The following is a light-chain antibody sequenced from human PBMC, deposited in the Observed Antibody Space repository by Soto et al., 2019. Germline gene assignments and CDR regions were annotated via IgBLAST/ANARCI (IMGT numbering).Light chain of an antibody. V-gene: IGKV4-1*01. CDR1: QSVLYSSNNKNY. CDR2: WAS. CDR3: QQYYSTPLT. Sequence: DIVMTQSPDSLAVSLGERATINCKSSQSVLYSSNNKNYLAWYQQKPGQPPKLLIYWASTRESVVPDRFSGSGSGTDFTLTISSLQAEDVAVYYCQQYYSTPLTFGGWTKLEIK. J-gene: IGKJ4*01.